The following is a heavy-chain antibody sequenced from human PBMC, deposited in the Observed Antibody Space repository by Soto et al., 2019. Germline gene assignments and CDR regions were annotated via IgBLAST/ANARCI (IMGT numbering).Heavy chain of an antibody. Sequence: SEKLSLTCAVYGGSFSGYYWSWIHQPPGKGLEWIGEINHSGSTNYNPSLKSRVTISVDTSKNQFSLKLSSVTAADTAVYYCASGEYSSSRGYYGMDVWGQGTTVTVSS. D-gene: IGHD6-13*01. CDR2: INHSGST. V-gene: IGHV4-34*01. CDR3: ASGEYSSSRGYYGMDV. CDR1: GGSFSGYY. J-gene: IGHJ6*02.